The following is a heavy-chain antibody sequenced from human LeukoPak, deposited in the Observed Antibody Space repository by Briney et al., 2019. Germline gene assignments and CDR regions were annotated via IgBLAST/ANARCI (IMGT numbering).Heavy chain of an antibody. Sequence: GGSLRLSCAASGFIFSSYSMSWVRQAPGKGLEWVSYISSSSSTIYYADSVKGRFTISRDNAKNSLYLQMNSLRADDTAVYYCARDGDGDYVFSYYFDYWGQGTLVTVSS. D-gene: IGHD4-17*01. J-gene: IGHJ4*02. CDR2: ISSSSSTI. CDR3: ARDGDGDYVFSYYFDY. V-gene: IGHV3-48*01. CDR1: GFIFSSYS.